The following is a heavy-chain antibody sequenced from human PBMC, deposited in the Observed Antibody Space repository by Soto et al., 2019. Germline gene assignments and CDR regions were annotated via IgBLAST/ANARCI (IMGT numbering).Heavy chain of an antibody. V-gene: IGHV3-23*01. J-gene: IGHJ4*02. D-gene: IGHD3-9*01. CDR3: ARALTGYFSDYFDY. Sequence: PGGSLRLSCAASVFTFSSYAMSWVRQAPGKGLEWVSAISGSGGSTYYADSVKGRFTISRDNSKNTLYLQMNSLRAEDTAVYYCARALTGYFSDYFDYWGQGTLVTVSS. CDR2: ISGSGGST. CDR1: VFTFSSYA.